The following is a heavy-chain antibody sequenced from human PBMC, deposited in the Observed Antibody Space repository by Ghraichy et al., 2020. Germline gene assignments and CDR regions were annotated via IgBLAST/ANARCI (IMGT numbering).Heavy chain of an antibody. V-gene: IGHV3-48*02. CDR3: VRDDRFGFDI. CDR1: GFIFSNYP. D-gene: IGHD3-16*02. J-gene: IGHJ3*02. CDR2: IRSEGSPI. Sequence: GGSLRLSCTASGFIFSNYPMNWIRQAPGKGLEWVSNIRSEGSPITHSDSVRGRFSVSRDNAKNSLYLQMNSLRDDDTAVYYCVRDDRFGFDIWDRGTMVTVSS.